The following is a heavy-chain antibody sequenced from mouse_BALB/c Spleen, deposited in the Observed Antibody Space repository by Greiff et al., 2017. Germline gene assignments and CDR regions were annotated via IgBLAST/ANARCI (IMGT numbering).Heavy chain of an antibody. CDR2: IYPGDGDT. D-gene: IGHD2-4*01. Sequence: VQLQQSGAELVRPGSSVKISCKASGYAFSSYWMNWVKQRPGQGLEWIGQIYPGDGDTNYNGKFKGKATLTADKSSSAAYMQLSSLTSEDSAVYFCARWEGITTTDYYAMDYWGQGTSVTVSS. V-gene: IGHV1-80*01. J-gene: IGHJ4*01. CDR3: ARWEGITTTDYYAMDY. CDR1: GYAFSSYW.